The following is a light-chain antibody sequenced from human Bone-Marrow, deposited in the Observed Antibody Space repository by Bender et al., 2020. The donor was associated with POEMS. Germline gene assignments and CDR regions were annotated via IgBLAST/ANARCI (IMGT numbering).Light chain of an antibody. J-gene: IGLJ2*01. CDR2: GVS. CDR1: SSDIGSFNS. Sequence: QSALTQPASVSGSPGQPISISCTGSSSDIGSFNSVSWYQQHPGKAPKLIIFGVSNRPSGFSYRFSGSKSGNTASLTISGLHVDDEADYFCSSFSPTDTLLFGGGTKLTVL. CDR3: SSFSPTDTLL. V-gene: IGLV2-14*01.